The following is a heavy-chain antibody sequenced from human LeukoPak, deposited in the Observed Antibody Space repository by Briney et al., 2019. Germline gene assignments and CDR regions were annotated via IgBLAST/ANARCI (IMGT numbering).Heavy chain of an antibody. CDR2: ISYDGSNK. D-gene: IGHD1-26*01. CDR3: ARGRGAGEYYYYGMDV. Sequence: GRSLRLSCAASGFTFSSYGMHWVRQAPGKGLEWVAVISYDGSNKYYADSVKGRFTISRDNSKNTLYLQMNSLRAEDTAVYYCARGRGAGEYYYYGMDVWGKGTTVTVSS. CDR1: GFTFSSYG. J-gene: IGHJ6*04. V-gene: IGHV3-30*03.